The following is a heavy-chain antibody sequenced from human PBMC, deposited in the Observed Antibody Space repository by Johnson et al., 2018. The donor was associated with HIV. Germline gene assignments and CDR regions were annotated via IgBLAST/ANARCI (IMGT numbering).Heavy chain of an antibody. J-gene: IGHJ3*02. Sequence: VQLVESGGGLIQPGGSLRLSCAASGFTFSNYDMYWVRQATGKGLEWVSGIGTAGNTYYTDSVRGRFTISRDNSRNTLYLQMNSLRAEDTAVYYCAKDKSGRYYDSSGYSLDDAFDIWGQGTMVTVSS. CDR3: AKDKSGRYYDSSGYSLDDAFDI. D-gene: IGHD3-22*01. V-gene: IGHV3-13*01. CDR1: GFTFSNYD. CDR2: IGTAGNT.